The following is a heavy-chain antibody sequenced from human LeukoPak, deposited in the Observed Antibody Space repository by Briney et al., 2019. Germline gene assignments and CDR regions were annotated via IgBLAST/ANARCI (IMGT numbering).Heavy chain of an antibody. CDR2: VNTDGSST. CDR1: GFTFSSYW. Sequence: GGSLRLSCAASGFTFSSYWMHWVRQAPGKGLVWVSRVNTDGSSTSYADSVKGRFTISRDNAKNTLYLQMNSLRAEDTAVYYCAREGKRYYDSSGYYLDYWGQGTLVTVSS. D-gene: IGHD3-22*01. CDR3: AREGKRYYDSSGYYLDY. J-gene: IGHJ4*02. V-gene: IGHV3-74*01.